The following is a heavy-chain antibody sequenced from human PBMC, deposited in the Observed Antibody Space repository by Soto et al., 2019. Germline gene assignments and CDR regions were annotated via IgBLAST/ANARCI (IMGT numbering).Heavy chain of an antibody. D-gene: IGHD3-22*01. CDR2: IYSGGST. V-gene: IGHV3-53*01. CDR1: GFTVSSNY. Sequence: GGSLRLSCAASGFTVSSNYMSWVRQAPGKGLEWVSVIYSGGSTYYADSVKGRFTISRDNSKNTLYLQMNSLRAEDTAVYYCARDAQNYYDSSGVNYWGQGTLVTVSS. CDR3: ARDAQNYYDSSGVNY. J-gene: IGHJ4*02.